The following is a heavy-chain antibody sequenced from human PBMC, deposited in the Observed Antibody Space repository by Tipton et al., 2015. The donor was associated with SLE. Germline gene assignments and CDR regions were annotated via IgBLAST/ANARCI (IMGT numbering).Heavy chain of an antibody. J-gene: IGHJ5*02. CDR2: IFHRGTT. D-gene: IGHD6-13*01. Sequence: TLSLTCSVSGGSLNNYYWSWIRQTPRKGLEWIGTIFHRGTTDYNPSLKSRVTISVDTSQNQFSLRLTSVTAADTAVYYCASTSGYSSSWYSPYNWFDPWGQGTLVTVSS. V-gene: IGHV4-59*13. CDR3: ASTSGYSSSWYSPYNWFDP. CDR1: GGSLNNYY.